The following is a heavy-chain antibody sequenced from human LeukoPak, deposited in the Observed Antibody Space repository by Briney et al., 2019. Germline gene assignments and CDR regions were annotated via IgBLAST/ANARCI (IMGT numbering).Heavy chain of an antibody. D-gene: IGHD3-10*01. CDR2: INHSGST. CDR3: ARGTYYYGSGSSN. J-gene: IGHJ4*02. V-gene: IGHV4-34*01. Sequence: SETLSLTCAVYGGSFSGYYWSWIRQPPGKGLEWIGEINHSGSTNYNPSLKSRVTISVDTSKNQFSLKLSSVTAADTAVCYCARGTYYYGSGSSNWGQGTLVTVSS. CDR1: GGSFSGYY.